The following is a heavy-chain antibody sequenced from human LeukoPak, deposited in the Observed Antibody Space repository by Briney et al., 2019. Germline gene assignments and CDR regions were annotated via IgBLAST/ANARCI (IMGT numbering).Heavy chain of an antibody. V-gene: IGHV4-61*02. CDR3: ARGSRDGYNSYYYYYMDV. CDR2: IYTSGGT. CDR1: GGSISSGSYY. D-gene: IGHD5-24*01. Sequence: SETLSLTCTVSGGSISSGSYYWNWIRQPAGKGLEWIGRIYTSGGTNYNPSLKSRVTISVDTSKNRFSLRLSSVTAADTAVYYCARGSRDGYNSYYYYYMDVWGKGTTVTISS. J-gene: IGHJ6*03.